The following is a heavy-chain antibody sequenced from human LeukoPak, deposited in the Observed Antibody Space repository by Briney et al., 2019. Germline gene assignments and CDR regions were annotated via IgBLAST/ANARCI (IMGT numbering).Heavy chain of an antibody. CDR3: VRQKVTTSDY. Sequence: SETLSLTCTVSGGSINSSSHYWGWIRQPPGKGLEWIGSIYYSGSTYYNPSLKSRVTISVDTSKNQFSLKLNSVTAADTAVYYCVRQKVTTSDYWGQGTLVTVPS. D-gene: IGHD5-18*01. CDR2: IYYSGST. V-gene: IGHV4-39*01. CDR1: GGSINSSSHY. J-gene: IGHJ4*02.